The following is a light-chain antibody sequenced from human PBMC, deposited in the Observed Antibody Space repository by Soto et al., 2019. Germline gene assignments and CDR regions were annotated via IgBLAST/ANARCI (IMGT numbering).Light chain of an antibody. CDR1: QSVSSSY. V-gene: IGKV3-20*01. Sequence: ENVLTQSPGTLSLTTGERATLSCRASQSVSSSYLAWYQQKPGQAPRLLIYGASSRATGIPDRFSGSGSGTDFTLTISRLEPEDFAVYYCQQYGSSPLFTFGPGTKVDIK. CDR2: GAS. J-gene: IGKJ3*01. CDR3: QQYGSSPLFT.